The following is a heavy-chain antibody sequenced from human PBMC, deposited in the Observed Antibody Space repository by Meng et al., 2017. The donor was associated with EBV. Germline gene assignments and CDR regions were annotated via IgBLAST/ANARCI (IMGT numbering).Heavy chain of an antibody. D-gene: IGHD6-19*01. J-gene: IGHJ4*02. Sequence: GQLVQPGAAVKKPGASVKVSCKASGYTFTGYYMRWGRQAPGQGLEWMGRINPNSGGTNYAQKFQGRVTMTRDTSISTAYMELSRLRSDDTAVYYCARVGIAVAGTGDYWGQGTLVTVSS. CDR2: INPNSGGT. CDR3: ARVGIAVAGTGDY. V-gene: IGHV1-2*06. CDR1: GYTFTGYY.